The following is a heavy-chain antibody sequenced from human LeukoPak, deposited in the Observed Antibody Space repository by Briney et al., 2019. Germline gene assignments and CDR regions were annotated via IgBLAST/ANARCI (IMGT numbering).Heavy chain of an antibody. V-gene: IGHV4-38-2*02. D-gene: IGHD2-15*01. CDR2: XXXXGST. CDR1: GYSISSGYY. CDR3: ARDIYCSGGSCHGNWFDP. Sequence: TSETLSLTCAVSGYSISSGYYWGWIRQPPGXXXXXXXXXXXXGSTYYNPSLKSRVTISVDTSKNQFSLKLSSVTAADTAVYYCARDIYCSGGSCHGNWFDPWGQGTLVTVSS. J-gene: IGHJ5*02.